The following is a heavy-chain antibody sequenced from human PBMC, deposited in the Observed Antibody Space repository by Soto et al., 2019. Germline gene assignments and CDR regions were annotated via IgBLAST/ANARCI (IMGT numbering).Heavy chain of an antibody. CDR2: IYPGDSDT. D-gene: IGHD6-19*01. CDR3: ARHIRDIAVAESNYYYYGMDV. V-gene: IGHV5-51*01. CDR1: GYSFTSYW. J-gene: IGHJ6*02. Sequence: PGEALKISCKGSGYSFTSYWIGWVLQIPWKGLEWMGIIYPGDSDTRYSPSFQGQVTISADKSISTAYLQWSSLKASDTAMYYCARHIRDIAVAESNYYYYGMDVWGQGTTVTVSS.